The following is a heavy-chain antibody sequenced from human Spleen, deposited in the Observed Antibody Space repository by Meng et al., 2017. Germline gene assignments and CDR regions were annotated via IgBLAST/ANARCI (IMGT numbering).Heavy chain of an antibody. D-gene: IGHD6-13*01. CDR3: VRDEDISAAGYLFGDY. Sequence: LVPSGPYVTKPGAPVKAHCKPSASTFTAYYIHWVRQAPGQGLEWMGRINPISDDTHYAQKFHDRVTMTSDTSISTAYMELSRLRSDDTAVYYCVRDEDISAAGYLFGDYWGQGTLVTVSS. V-gene: IGHV1-2*06. CDR1: ASTFTAYY. J-gene: IGHJ4*02. CDR2: INPISDDT.